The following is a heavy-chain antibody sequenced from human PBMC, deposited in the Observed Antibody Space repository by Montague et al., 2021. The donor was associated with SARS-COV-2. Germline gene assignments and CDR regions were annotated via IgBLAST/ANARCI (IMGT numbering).Heavy chain of an antibody. D-gene: IGHD6-13*01. CDR1: GGSFSGYY. CDR3: SRDSGDWDQQLVHRRLYYYNYGMDD. Sequence: SETLSLTCAVYGGSFSGYYWSWIRQPPGKGLEWIGEINHSGSTNYNPSLTSRVPISVDTSKNQFSLKLSSVTAADTAVYYCSRDSGDWDQQLVHRRLYYYNYGMDDWGQGTTVTVSS. CDR2: INHSGST. V-gene: IGHV4-34*01. J-gene: IGHJ6*02.